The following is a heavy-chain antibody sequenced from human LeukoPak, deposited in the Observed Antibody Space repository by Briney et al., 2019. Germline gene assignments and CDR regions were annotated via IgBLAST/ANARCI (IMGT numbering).Heavy chain of an antibody. CDR1: GGTFSSYA. CDR2: IIPILGIA. D-gene: IGHD3-22*01. CDR3: ARDPYYYDSSGSPDY. J-gene: IGHJ4*02. Sequence: SVKVSCKASGGTFSSYAISWVRQAPGQGLEWMGRIIPILGIANYAQKFQGRVTITADKSTSTAYMELSSLRSEDTAVYYCARDPYYYDSSGSPDYWGQGTLVTVSS. V-gene: IGHV1-69*04.